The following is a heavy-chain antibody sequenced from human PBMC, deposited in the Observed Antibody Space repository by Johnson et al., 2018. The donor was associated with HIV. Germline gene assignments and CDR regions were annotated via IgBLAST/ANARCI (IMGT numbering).Heavy chain of an antibody. J-gene: IGHJ3*02. Sequence: VQLVESGGGLVKPGGSLRLSCAASGFTFSNAWMSWVRQAPGKGLEWVSRMNADGKSTTYADSVKGRFTISRDNSKNTLFLHMNGLRPDYTAIYYCARGRVRGPAAFDIWGQGTLVTVSS. CDR3: ARGRVRGPAAFDI. CDR2: MNADGKST. V-gene: IGHV3-74*02. CDR1: GFTFSNAW.